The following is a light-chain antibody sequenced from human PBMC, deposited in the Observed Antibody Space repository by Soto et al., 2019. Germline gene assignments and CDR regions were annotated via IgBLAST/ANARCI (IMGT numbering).Light chain of an antibody. CDR2: DTS. CDR3: FLTYGDTRV. Sequence: QAVVTQEPSLTVSRGGTVTLTCGSSTGAVTSGHYPYWFQQKPGQAPRTLISDTSNKHSWTPARFSGSLLGDKAALTLSGAQAEDEAEYYCFLTYGDTRVFGGGTKVTVL. J-gene: IGLJ2*01. CDR1: TGAVTSGHY. V-gene: IGLV7-46*01.